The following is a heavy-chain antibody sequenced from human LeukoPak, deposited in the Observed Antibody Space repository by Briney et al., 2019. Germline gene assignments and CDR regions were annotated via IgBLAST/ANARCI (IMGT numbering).Heavy chain of an antibody. J-gene: IGHJ4*02. Sequence: GGSLRLSCAASGFTFDDYGMNWVRQAPGKGLEWVSSISSSSSYIYYADSVKGRFTISRDNAKNSLYLQMGSLRAEDMAVYYCARGENYYDSSGFDYWGQGTLVTVSS. CDR1: GFTFDDYG. CDR3: ARGENYYDSSGFDY. V-gene: IGHV3-21*01. D-gene: IGHD3-22*01. CDR2: ISSSSSYI.